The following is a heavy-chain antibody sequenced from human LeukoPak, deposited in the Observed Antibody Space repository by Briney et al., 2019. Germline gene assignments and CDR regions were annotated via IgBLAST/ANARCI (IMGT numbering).Heavy chain of an antibody. CDR2: IYYSGST. D-gene: IGHD5-12*01. J-gene: IGHJ4*02. Sequence: AETLSLTCTVSGDSISAYYWSWIRQPPGKGLEWIGYIYYSGSTNYNPSLKTRVTISVDTSKNQFSLKLSSVTAADTAVYYCARQSHVDGSNFDYWGQGTLVTLSS. CDR1: GDSISAYY. V-gene: IGHV4-59*08. CDR3: ARQSHVDGSNFDY.